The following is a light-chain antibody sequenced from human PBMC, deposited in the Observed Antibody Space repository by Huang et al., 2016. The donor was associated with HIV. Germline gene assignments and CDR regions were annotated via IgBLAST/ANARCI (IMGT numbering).Light chain of an antibody. CDR1: QSLVYGDGNIY. Sequence: DVLLTQSPLSLPVTLGQPSFITCKSNQSLVYGDGNIYLNWFHQRPGHSPRRLIYKLSTRDSGVPDRFGAGGSGTDFTLWISEVEAEDVGDYYCMQASHGAATFGQGTRVDIK. J-gene: IGKJ1*01. V-gene: IGKV2-30*01. CDR2: KLS. CDR3: MQASHGAAT.